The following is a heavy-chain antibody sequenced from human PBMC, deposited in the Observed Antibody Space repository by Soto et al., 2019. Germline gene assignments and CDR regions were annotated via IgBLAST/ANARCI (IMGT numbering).Heavy chain of an antibody. CDR2: ISYDGSNK. CDR1: GFTFSSYA. Sequence: QVQLVESGGGVVQPGRSLRLSCAASGFTFSSYAMHWVRQAPGKGLEWVAVISYDGSNKYYADSVKGRFTISRDNSKNTLYLQMNSLRAEDTAVYYCARDLRRSYCSSTSCYHYAPGYWGQGTLVTVSS. V-gene: IGHV3-30-3*01. J-gene: IGHJ4*02. CDR3: ARDLRRSYCSSTSCYHYAPGY. D-gene: IGHD2-2*01.